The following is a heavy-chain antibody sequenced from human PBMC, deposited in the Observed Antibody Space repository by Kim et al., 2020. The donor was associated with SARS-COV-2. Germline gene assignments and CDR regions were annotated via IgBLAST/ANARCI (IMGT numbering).Heavy chain of an antibody. CDR1: GFTFDDYA. CDR3: AKEVSGHLEYFQH. D-gene: IGHD3-3*01. V-gene: IGHV3-9*01. J-gene: IGHJ1*01. CDR2: ISWNSGSI. Sequence: GGSLRLSCAASGFTFDDYAMHWVRQAPGKGLEWVSGISWNSGSIGYADSVKGRFTISRDNAKNSLYLQMNSLRAEDTALYYCAKEVSGHLEYFQHWGQGTLVTVSS.